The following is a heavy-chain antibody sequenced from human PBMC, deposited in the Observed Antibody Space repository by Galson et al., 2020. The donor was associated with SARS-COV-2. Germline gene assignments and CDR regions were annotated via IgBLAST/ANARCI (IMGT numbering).Heavy chain of an antibody. D-gene: IGHD3-3*01. J-gene: IGHJ6*02. Sequence: TGGSLRLSCEASEFPFSTYAMNWFRQPAGKGLEWVSSISGDSVSTYYADSVRGRFTISRDNSKKTLYLQMNRLRADDTAVYSCAKAGGVVGGTMFGVVYYGMDVWGQGSTVTDSS. V-gene: IGHV3-23*01. CDR2: ISGDSVST. CDR1: EFPFSTYA. CDR3: AKAGGVVGGTMFGVVYYGMDV.